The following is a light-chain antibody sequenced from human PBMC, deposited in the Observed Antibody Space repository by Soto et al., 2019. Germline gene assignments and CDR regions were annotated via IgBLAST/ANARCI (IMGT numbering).Light chain of an antibody. CDR1: QSVRTK. CDR2: GAS. Sequence: ETVMTQSPATLSVSPGARAPLSCRARQSVRTKLAWYQQKPGQAPRLLIYGASSRATGIPARFSGSGSGTEFTLTISSLQSEDSGVYYCQQYNKWPAEITFGQGTRLEIK. J-gene: IGKJ5*01. V-gene: IGKV3D-15*01. CDR3: QQYNKWPAEIT.